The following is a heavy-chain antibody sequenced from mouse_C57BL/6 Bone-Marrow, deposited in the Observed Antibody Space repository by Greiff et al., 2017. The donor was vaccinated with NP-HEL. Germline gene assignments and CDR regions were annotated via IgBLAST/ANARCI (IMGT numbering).Heavy chain of an antibody. D-gene: IGHD1-1*01. V-gene: IGHV1-82*01. J-gene: IGHJ2*01. Sequence: QVQLKESGPELVKPGASVKISCKASGYAFSSSWMNWVKQRPGKGLEWIGRIYPGDGDTNYNGKFKGKATLTADKSSSTAYMQLSSLTSEDSAVYFGARDYGSSPDYWGQGTTLTVSS. CDR3: ARDYGSSPDY. CDR2: IYPGDGDT. CDR1: GYAFSSSW.